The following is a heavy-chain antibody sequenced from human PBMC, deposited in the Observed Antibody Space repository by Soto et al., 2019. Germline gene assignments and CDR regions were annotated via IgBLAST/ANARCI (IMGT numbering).Heavy chain of an antibody. Sequence: GESLKISCKGSGYSFTSYWIGWVRQMPGKGLEWMGIIYPGDSDTRYSPSFQGQVTISADKSISTAYLQWSSLKASDTAMYYRARGANYDILTGYFGEFDPWGQGTLVTVSS. V-gene: IGHV5-51*01. CDR3: ARGANYDILTGYFGEFDP. CDR2: IYPGDSDT. CDR1: GYSFTSYW. D-gene: IGHD3-9*01. J-gene: IGHJ5*02.